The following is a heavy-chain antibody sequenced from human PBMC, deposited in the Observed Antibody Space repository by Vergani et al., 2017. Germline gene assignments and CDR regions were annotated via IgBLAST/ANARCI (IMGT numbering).Heavy chain of an antibody. J-gene: IGHJ6*03. CDR2: IYYSGST. CDR3: ARHKEQLVPVNNYYYYYMYV. CDR1: GGSIRSTFYY. D-gene: IGHD6-13*01. V-gene: IGHV4-39*01. Sequence: QLKLQESDPGLVKPSETLSLTCTVSGGSIRSTFYYWGWIRQHTGKGVEWIGTIYYSGSTYYNPSLKSRVNISVDRSKNQFSLKLNSVTAADTAVYYCARHKEQLVPVNNYYYYYMYVWVKGTTVTVSS.